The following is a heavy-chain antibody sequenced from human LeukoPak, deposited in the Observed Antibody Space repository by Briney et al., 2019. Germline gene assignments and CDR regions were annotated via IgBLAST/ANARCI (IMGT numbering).Heavy chain of an antibody. J-gene: IGHJ3*02. V-gene: IGHV4-61*01. Sequence: SETLSLTCTVSGGSVNSGNYFWSWIRQPPGKQLEWIGCIYYSLSTHYNPSLKSRVTISVDTSKNQFSLKLSSVTAADTAVYYCASYYYDSSGTDAFDIWGQGTMVTVSS. CDR3: ASYYYDSSGTDAFDI. CDR2: IYYSLST. CDR1: GGSVNSGNYF. D-gene: IGHD3-22*01.